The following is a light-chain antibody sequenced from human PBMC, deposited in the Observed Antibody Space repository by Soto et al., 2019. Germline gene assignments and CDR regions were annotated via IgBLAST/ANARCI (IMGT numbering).Light chain of an antibody. CDR2: GAS. Sequence: PGKRATLSCRASQSVHIDFLAWYQQKPGQAPRLLIYGASYRAAGIPERFSGSGSGTDFTLTISRLEPEDFAVYYCQQYGSSSTFGQGTRLEIK. V-gene: IGKV3-20*01. CDR1: QSVHIDF. J-gene: IGKJ5*01. CDR3: QQYGSSST.